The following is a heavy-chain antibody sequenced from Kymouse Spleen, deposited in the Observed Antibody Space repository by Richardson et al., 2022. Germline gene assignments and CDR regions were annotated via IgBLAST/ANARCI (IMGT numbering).Heavy chain of an antibody. CDR2: IYYSGST. CDR1: GGSISSSSYY. CDR3: ARQLRYFDWFPYYFDY. J-gene: IGHJ4*02. Sequence: QLQLQESGPGLVKPSETLSLTCTVSGGSISSSSYYWGWIRQPPGKGLEWIGSIYYSGSTYYNPSLKSRVTISVDTSKNQFSLKLSSVTAADTAVYYCARQLRYFDWFPYYFDYWGQGTLVTVSS. D-gene: IGHD3-9*01. V-gene: IGHV4-39*01.